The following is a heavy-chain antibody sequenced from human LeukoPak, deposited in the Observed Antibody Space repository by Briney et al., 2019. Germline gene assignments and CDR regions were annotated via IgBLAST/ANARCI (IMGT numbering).Heavy chain of an antibody. V-gene: IGHV4-30-2*01. Sequence: SETLSLTCTVSGGSISSGGYYWSWIRQPPGKGLEWIGYIYHSGSTYYNPSLKSRVTISVDRSKNQFSLKLNSVTAADTAVYYCARAGGTMVARIFFDYWGQGTLVTVSS. J-gene: IGHJ4*02. CDR3: ARAGGTMVARIFFDY. CDR1: GGSISSGGYY. D-gene: IGHD4/OR15-4a*01. CDR2: IYHSGST.